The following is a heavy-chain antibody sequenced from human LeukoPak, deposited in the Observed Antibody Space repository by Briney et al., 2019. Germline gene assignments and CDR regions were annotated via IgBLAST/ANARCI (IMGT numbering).Heavy chain of an antibody. CDR3: AREEVVAATNAFDI. V-gene: IGHV4-59*01. CDR2: IYYSGST. CDR1: GGSISSYY. Sequence: SQTLSLTCTVSGGSISSYYWSWIRQPPGKGLEWIGYIYYSGSTNYNPSLKSRVTISVDTSKNQFSLKLSSVTAADTAVYYCAREEVVAATNAFDIWGQGTMVTVSS. J-gene: IGHJ3*02. D-gene: IGHD2-15*01.